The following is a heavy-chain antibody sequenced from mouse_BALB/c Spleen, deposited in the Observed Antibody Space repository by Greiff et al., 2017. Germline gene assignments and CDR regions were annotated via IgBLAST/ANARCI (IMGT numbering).Heavy chain of an antibody. CDR1: GFTFSSYA. CDR3: ARVTTATGAMDY. Sequence: EVQRVESGGGLVKPGGSLKLSCAASGFTFSSYAMSWVRQSPEKRLEWVAEISSGGSYTYYPDTVTGRFTISRDNAKNTLYLEMSSLRSEDTAMYYCARVTTATGAMDYWGQGTAVTVSS. V-gene: IGHV5-9-4*01. D-gene: IGHD1-2*01. J-gene: IGHJ4*01. CDR2: ISSGGSYT.